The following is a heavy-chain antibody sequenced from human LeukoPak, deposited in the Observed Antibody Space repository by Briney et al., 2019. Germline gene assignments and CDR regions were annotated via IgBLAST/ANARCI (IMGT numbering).Heavy chain of an antibody. J-gene: IGHJ4*02. CDR3: ARGRRSLRCFDY. Sequence: PGGSLRLSCAASGFTFSSYSMNWVRQAPGKGLEWVSSISSSSSYIYYADSVKGRFTISRDNAKNSLCLQMNSLRAEDTAVYYCARGRRSLRCFDYWGQGTLVTVSS. CDR1: GFTFSSYS. V-gene: IGHV3-21*01. D-gene: IGHD4-17*01. CDR2: ISSSSSYI.